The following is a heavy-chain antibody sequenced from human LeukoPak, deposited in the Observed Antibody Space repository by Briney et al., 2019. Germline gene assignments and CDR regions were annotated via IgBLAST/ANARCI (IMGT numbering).Heavy chain of an antibody. CDR1: GFTFSSYG. Sequence: GSLRLSCAASGFTFSSYGMHWVRQAPGKGLEWVAVISYDGSNKYYADSVKGRFTISRDNSKNTLYLQMNSLRAEDTAVYYCAKDKAAMGLFDYWGQGTLVTVSS. D-gene: IGHD5-18*01. J-gene: IGHJ4*02. CDR2: ISYDGSNK. V-gene: IGHV3-30*18. CDR3: AKDKAAMGLFDY.